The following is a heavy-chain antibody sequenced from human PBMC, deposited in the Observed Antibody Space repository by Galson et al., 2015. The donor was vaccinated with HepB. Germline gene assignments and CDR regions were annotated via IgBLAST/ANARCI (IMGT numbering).Heavy chain of an antibody. CDR1: GGTFNTYS. D-gene: IGHD2/OR15-2a*01. CDR3: AKALTSDLSAFDI. J-gene: IGHJ3*02. V-gene: IGHV1-69*13. Sequence: SVKVSCKASGGTFNTYSISWVRQAPGQGLEWMEGIIPIFGTANYAQKFQGRVTITADESTSTAYMELSSLRSDDTAVYYCAKALTSDLSAFDIWGRGTMVTVSS. CDR2: IIPIFGTA.